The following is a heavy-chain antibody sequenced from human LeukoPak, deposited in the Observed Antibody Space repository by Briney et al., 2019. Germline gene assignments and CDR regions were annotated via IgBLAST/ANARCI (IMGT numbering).Heavy chain of an antibody. CDR2: ISSSSSYI. CDR1: GFTFSSYS. Sequence: GGSLRLSCAASGFTFSSYSMNWVRQAPGKGLDFVSSISSSSSYIYYADSVKGRFTISRDNAKNSLYLQMNSLRAEDTAVYYCASHWGISAAAPDYWGQGTLVTVSS. CDR3: ASHWGISAAAPDY. D-gene: IGHD6-13*01. V-gene: IGHV3-21*01. J-gene: IGHJ4*02.